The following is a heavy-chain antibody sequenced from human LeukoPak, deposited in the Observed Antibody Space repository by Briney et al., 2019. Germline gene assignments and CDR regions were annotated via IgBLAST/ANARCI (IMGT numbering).Heavy chain of an antibody. D-gene: IGHD4-17*01. J-gene: IGHJ3*02. CDR3: ARDFGTTVTTFGAVDI. CDR1: GFTFSSYG. Sequence: GGSLRLSCAASGFTFSSYGMHWVRQAPGKGLEWVALIWDDGNKKSHADTVKGRFTISGDNSKNTLYLQMNSLRVEDTAVYYCARDFGTTVTTFGAVDIWGQGTKVIVTS. V-gene: IGHV3-33*08. CDR2: IWDDGNKK.